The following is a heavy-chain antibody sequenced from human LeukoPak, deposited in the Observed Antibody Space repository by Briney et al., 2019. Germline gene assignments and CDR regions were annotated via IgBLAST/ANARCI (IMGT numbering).Heavy chain of an antibody. J-gene: IGHJ4*02. CDR2: RYNTGSS. Sequence: SETLSLTCNVSGGSIISSSHYWGWIRQPPGKGLEWIGSRYNTGSSYYNPSLQSRVTISVDTSKNQFSLKLSSVTTADTAVYYCARRYCSGSSCSSVYFDSWGQGTLVIVSS. CDR1: GGSIISSSHY. CDR3: ARRYCSGSSCSSVYFDS. D-gene: IGHD2-15*01. V-gene: IGHV4-39*01.